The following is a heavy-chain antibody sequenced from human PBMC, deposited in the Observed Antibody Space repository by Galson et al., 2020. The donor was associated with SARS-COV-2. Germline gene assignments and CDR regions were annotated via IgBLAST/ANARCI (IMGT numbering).Heavy chain of an antibody. CDR1: GFTFSDHA. V-gene: IGHV3-33*01. CDR3: ARDGQSSSGWAFDY. D-gene: IGHD6-19*01. Sequence: GSLKISCAASGFTFSDHAMHWVRQAPGKGLEWVAQIYFDGSEKYYGDSVKGRFTISRDSSKNTVYLQMNNLRADDTAVYYCARDGQSSSGWAFDYWGQGTLLTVSS. J-gene: IGHJ4*02. CDR2: IYFDGSEK.